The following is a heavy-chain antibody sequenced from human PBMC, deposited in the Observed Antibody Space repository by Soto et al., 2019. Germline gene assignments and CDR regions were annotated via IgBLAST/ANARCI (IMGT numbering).Heavy chain of an antibody. D-gene: IGHD4-17*01. CDR1: GGTFSSYT. J-gene: IGHJ4*02. V-gene: IGHV1-69*02. CDR3: XXEYGGNSA. CDR2: IIPILGIA. Sequence: QVQLVQSGAEVKKPGSSVKVSCKASGGTFSSYTISWVRQAPGQGLEWMGRIIPILGIANYAQKFQGRVTITADKXXXXXXXXXXXXXXXXTXXXXXXXEYGGNSAWGQGTLVTVSS.